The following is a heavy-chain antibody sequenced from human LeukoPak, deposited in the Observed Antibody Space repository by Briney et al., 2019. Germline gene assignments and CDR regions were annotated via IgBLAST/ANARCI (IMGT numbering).Heavy chain of an antibody. Sequence: PGGSLRLSCAASGFSFSSYEMNWVRQAPGKGLEWVSAISSSGNYIYYADSVKGRFTISRDNAKNSLYLQMNSLRAEDTAVYYCARGPHYNWNYIGAIDYWGQGTLVTVSS. CDR3: ARGPHYNWNYIGAIDY. V-gene: IGHV3-21*01. CDR2: ISSSGNYI. CDR1: GFSFSSYE. J-gene: IGHJ4*02. D-gene: IGHD1-7*01.